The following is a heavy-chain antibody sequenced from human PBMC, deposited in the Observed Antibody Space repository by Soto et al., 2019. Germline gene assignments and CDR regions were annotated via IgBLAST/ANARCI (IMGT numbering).Heavy chain of an antibody. CDR1: GFTFDDYA. Sequence: EVQLVESGGGLVQPGRSLRLSCAASGFTFDDYAMHWVRQAPGKGLEWVSGISWNSGSIGYADSVKGRFTISRDNAKNSLYLQMNSLRAEDTALYYCAKDMGAVGQLGAFDIWGQGTMVTVSS. CDR2: ISWNSGSI. CDR3: AKDMGAVGQLGAFDI. J-gene: IGHJ3*02. V-gene: IGHV3-9*01. D-gene: IGHD6-19*01.